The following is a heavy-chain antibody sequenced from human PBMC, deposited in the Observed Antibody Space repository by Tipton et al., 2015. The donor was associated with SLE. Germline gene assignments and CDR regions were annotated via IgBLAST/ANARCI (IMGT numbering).Heavy chain of an antibody. CDR2: INHSGST. CDR3: ARVRGSASSWYFDL. Sequence: TLSLTCAVYGGSFSGYYWSWIRQPPGKGLEWIGEINHSGSTNYNPSLNSRVTISLDTSKNQFSLNLSSVTATDTAVYYCARVRGSASSWYFDLWGRGTVVTVSS. J-gene: IGHJ2*01. CDR1: GGSFSGYY. V-gene: IGHV4-34*01. D-gene: IGHD6-6*01.